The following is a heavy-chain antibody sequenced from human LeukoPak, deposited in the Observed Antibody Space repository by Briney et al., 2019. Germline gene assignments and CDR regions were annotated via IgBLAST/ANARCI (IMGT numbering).Heavy chain of an antibody. CDR1: GGSFSGYY. J-gene: IGHJ4*02. V-gene: IGHV4-34*09. CDR3: ARANSGYDSLDY. Sequence: PSETLSLTCAVYGGSFSGYYWSWIRQPPGKGLEWIGYIYNSGSTYYNPSLKSRVTMSVDTSKNQFSLKLSSVTAADTAVYFCARANSGYDSLDYWGQGTLVTVSS. CDR2: IYNSGST. D-gene: IGHD5-12*01.